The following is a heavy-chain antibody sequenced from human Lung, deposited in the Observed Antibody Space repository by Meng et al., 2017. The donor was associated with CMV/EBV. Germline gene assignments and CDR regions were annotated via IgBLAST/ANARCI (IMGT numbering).Heavy chain of an antibody. V-gene: IGHV4-61*05. J-gene: IGHJ4*02. D-gene: IGHD3-22*01. CDR3: ARGRTPAYYDSSGYYYD. CDR2: IHYSGSS. CDR1: GGSISSSSYY. Sequence: SXTLSLXCTVSGGSISSSSYYWGWIRQPPGKGLEWIGYIHYSGSSSYNPSLKSRVTMSLDTSKNEFSLKLRSVTAADTAVYYCARGRTPAYYDSSGYYYDWXPGTXVTGAS.